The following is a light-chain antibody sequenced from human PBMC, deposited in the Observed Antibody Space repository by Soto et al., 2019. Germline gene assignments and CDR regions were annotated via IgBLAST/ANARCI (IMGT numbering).Light chain of an antibody. CDR3: QSYDSSLSGYV. CDR2: GNS. V-gene: IGLV1-40*01. CDR1: SSNIGAGYD. Sequence: QAVATQPPSVSGAPGQRVTISCTGSSSNIGAGYDVHWYQQLPGTAPKLLIYGNSNRPSGVPDRFAGSKSCTSASLAITGLQAEDEADYYCQSYDSSLSGYVFGTGTKLTVL. J-gene: IGLJ1*01.